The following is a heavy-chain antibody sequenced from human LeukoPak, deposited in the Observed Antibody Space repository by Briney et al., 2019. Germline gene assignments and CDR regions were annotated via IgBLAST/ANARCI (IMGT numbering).Heavy chain of an antibody. CDR1: GGSISSSSYY. V-gene: IGHV4-39*07. D-gene: IGHD6-13*01. CDR3: ARLKLAAAGMPHYLARYYYMDV. CDR2: IYYSGST. J-gene: IGHJ6*03. Sequence: SETLSLTCTVSGGSISSSSYYWGWIRQPPGKGLEWIGSIYYSGSTYYNPSLKSRVTISVDTSKNQFSLKLSSVTAADTAIYYCARLKLAAAGMPHYLARYYYMDVWGKGTTVTVSS.